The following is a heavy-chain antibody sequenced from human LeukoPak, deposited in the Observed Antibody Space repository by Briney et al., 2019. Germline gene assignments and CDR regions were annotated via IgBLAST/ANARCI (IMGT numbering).Heavy chain of an antibody. CDR2: ISGSGGST. Sequence: GGSLRLSCAASGFTFSSYAMSWVRQAPGKGLEWVSAISGSGGSTYYADSVKGRFTISRDNSKNTLYLQMNSLRAEDTAVYYCAKDGPPYCTNGVCYPPTFDYWGQGTLVTVSS. CDR1: GFTFSSYA. D-gene: IGHD2-8*01. V-gene: IGHV3-23*01. J-gene: IGHJ4*02. CDR3: AKDGPPYCTNGVCYPPTFDY.